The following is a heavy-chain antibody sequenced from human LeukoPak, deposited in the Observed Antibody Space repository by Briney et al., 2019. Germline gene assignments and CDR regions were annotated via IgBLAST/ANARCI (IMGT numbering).Heavy chain of an antibody. CDR2: ISYDGSNK. CDR3: AKGHNYGGNDHDAFDI. D-gene: IGHD4-23*01. CDR1: GFTFSSYG. J-gene: IGHJ3*02. Sequence: GGSLRLSCAASGFTFSSYGMHWVRQAPGKGLEWVAVISYDGSNKYYADSVKGRFTISRDNSRNTLYLQMNSLRAEDTAVYYCAKGHNYGGNDHDAFDIWGQGTMVTVSS. V-gene: IGHV3-30*18.